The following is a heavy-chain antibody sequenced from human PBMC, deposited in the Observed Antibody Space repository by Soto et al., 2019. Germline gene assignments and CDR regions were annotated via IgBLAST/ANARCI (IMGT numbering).Heavy chain of an antibody. Sequence: GGSLRLSCAASGFTYSTYTMHWVRQAPGKGLEWVAVISYDGNNKFYADSVKGRFTISRDNAKNSLYLQMSSLRAEDTAVYYCASFPWYLDLSDPLFHSWGQGTPVTVSS. CDR2: ISYDGNNK. V-gene: IGHV3-30-3*01. CDR1: GFTYSTYT. CDR3: ASFPWYLDLSDPLFHS. D-gene: IGHD3-9*01. J-gene: IGHJ4*02.